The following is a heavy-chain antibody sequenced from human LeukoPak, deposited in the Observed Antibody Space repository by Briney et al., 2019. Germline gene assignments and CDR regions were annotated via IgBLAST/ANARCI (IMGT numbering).Heavy chain of an antibody. CDR2: IYYSGST. CDR1: GGSIRSYY. J-gene: IGHJ6*02. Sequence: SETLSLTCTVSGGSIRSYYWSWIRQPPGKGLECIGYIYYSGSTNYNPSLKSRVTITVDTSKNQFSLELSSVTAADTAVYYCAREQWPGNYYGMDVWGQGTTVTVSS. D-gene: IGHD6-19*01. V-gene: IGHV4-59*01. CDR3: AREQWPGNYYGMDV.